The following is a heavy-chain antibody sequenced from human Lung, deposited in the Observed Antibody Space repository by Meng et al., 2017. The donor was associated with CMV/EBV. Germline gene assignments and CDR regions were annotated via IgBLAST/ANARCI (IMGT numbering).Heavy chain of an antibody. CDR1: GFTFSGHW. CDR2: ISHDGRLT. D-gene: IGHD2-2*02. V-gene: IGHV3-74*03. J-gene: IGHJ5*02. CDR3: VRDVGQQDDTRWYKRYDP. Sequence: ESXKISXVASGFTFSGHWMHWVRLVPGKGMLWVADISHDGRLTMYADSVKGRFSISRDNAKNTLYLQMHSLRADDTAVYYCVRDVGQQDDTRWYKRYDPWGRGXLVTVSS.